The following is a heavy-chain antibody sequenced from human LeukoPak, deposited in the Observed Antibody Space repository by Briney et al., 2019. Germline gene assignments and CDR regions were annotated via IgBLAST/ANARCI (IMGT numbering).Heavy chain of an antibody. CDR1: GGSFSGYY. CDR2: INHSGST. V-gene: IGHV4-34*01. D-gene: IGHD1-26*01. CDR3: ARARGSYYVLDC. Sequence: SETLSLTCAVYGGSFSGYYWSWIRQPPGKGLEWIGEINHSGSTNYNPSLKSRVTISVDTSKNQFSLKLSSVTAADTAVYYCARARGSYYVLDCWGQGTLVTVSS. J-gene: IGHJ4*02.